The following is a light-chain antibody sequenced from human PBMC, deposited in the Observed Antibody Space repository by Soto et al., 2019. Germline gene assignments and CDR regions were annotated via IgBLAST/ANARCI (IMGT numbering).Light chain of an antibody. Sequence: QSALTQPASVSGSPGQSITISCTGTSSDVGSYNYVSWYQQHPGKAPKLMISEVSNRPSGFSNRFSGSKSGNTASLTISGLQAEDEADYYCSSYTSSSTVLFGGGTKLTVL. CDR1: SSDVGSYNY. CDR3: SSYTSSSTVL. V-gene: IGLV2-14*01. J-gene: IGLJ2*01. CDR2: EVS.